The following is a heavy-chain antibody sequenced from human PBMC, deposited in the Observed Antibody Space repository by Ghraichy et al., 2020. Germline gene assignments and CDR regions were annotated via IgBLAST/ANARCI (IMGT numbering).Heavy chain of an antibody. Sequence: SGPTLVKPTQTLTLTCTFSGFSLSTSGMCVSWIRQPPGKALEWLALIDWDDDKYYSTSLKTRLTISKDTSKNQVVLTMTNMDPVDTATYYCARMFWSGYYGDAEDYYYGMDVWGQGTTVTVSS. CDR2: IDWDDDK. CDR3: ARMFWSGYYGDAEDYYYGMDV. V-gene: IGHV2-70*01. J-gene: IGHJ6*02. CDR1: GFSLSTSGMC. D-gene: IGHD3-3*01.